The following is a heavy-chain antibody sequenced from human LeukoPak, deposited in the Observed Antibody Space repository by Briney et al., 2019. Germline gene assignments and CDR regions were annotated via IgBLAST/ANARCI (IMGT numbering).Heavy chain of an antibody. D-gene: IGHD3-3*01. CDR2: IYYSGST. J-gene: IGHJ4*02. CDR3: ARFITYYDFWSGWAPSALDY. Sequence: KTSETLSLTCTVSGGSISSYYWSWIRQPPGKGLEWIGYIYYSGSTNYNPSLKSRVTISVDTSKNHFSLKLSSVTAADTAVYYCARFITYYDFWSGWAPSALDYWDKETLVTVSS. V-gene: IGHV4-59*01. CDR1: GGSISSYY.